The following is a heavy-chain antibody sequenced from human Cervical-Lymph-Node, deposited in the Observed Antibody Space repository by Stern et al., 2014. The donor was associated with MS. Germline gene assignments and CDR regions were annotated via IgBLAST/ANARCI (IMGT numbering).Heavy chain of an antibody. V-gene: IGHV1-18*01. Sequence: QVQLVQPGAEVKKPGASVKVSCKASGYTFTSYGISWVRQAPGQGLEWMGWISADNGNTNYAQKLQGRVTMTTDTSTSTAYMELRSRRSDDTAVYYCARALLGSSSWNDAFDIWGQGTMVTVSS. CDR2: ISADNGNT. J-gene: IGHJ3*02. D-gene: IGHD6-13*01. CDR1: GYTFTSYG. CDR3: ARALLGSSSWNDAFDI.